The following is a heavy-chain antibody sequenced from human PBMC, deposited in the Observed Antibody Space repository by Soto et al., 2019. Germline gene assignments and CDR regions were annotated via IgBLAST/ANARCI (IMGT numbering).Heavy chain of an antibody. CDR2: IYYSGST. Sequence: SETLSLTCTVSGGSVSSGSYYWSWLRQPPGKGLEWIGYIYYSGSTNYNPSLKSRVTISVDTSKNQFSLKLSSVTAADTAVYYCARDRGGSYSEYYYYMDVWGKGTTVTVSS. CDR3: ARDRGGSYSEYYYYMDV. CDR1: GGSVSSGSYY. D-gene: IGHD1-26*01. V-gene: IGHV4-61*01. J-gene: IGHJ6*03.